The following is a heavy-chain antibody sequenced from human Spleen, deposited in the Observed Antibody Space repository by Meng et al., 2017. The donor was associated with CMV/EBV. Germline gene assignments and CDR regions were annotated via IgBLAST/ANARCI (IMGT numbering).Heavy chain of an antibody. CDR1: GYTFTSYG. D-gene: IGHD4-11*01. CDR3: ARGGPGGLTTVNLKFYYYGMDV. V-gene: IGHV1-18*01. CDR2: ISAYNGNT. Sequence: ASVKVSCKASGYTFTSYGISWVRQAPGQGLEWMGWISAYNGNTNYAQKLQGRVTMTTDTSTSTTYMERRSLRSDDTAVYYCARGGPGGLTTVNLKFYYYGMDVWGQGTTVTVSS. J-gene: IGHJ6*02.